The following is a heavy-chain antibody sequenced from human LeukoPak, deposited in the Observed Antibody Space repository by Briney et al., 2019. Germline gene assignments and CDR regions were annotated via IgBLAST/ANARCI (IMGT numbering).Heavy chain of an antibody. D-gene: IGHD1-26*01. Sequence: GGSLRLSCEASGFTLSNRWMTWVRQAPGKGREWVATITQGGSDKFYVDSVKGRFTISGDNAKNSLYLQMNSLRAEDTAVYYCARDPFELWGQGTLVTVSS. CDR1: GFTLSNRW. CDR2: ITQGGSDK. J-gene: IGHJ4*02. CDR3: ARDPFEL. V-gene: IGHV3-7*01.